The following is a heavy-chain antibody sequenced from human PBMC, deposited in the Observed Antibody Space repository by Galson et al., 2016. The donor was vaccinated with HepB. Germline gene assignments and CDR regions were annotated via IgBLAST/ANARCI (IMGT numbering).Heavy chain of an antibody. Sequence: SLRLSCAASGFTFSSFAMSWVRRVPGKGLEWVSAISGRGDRIRYAESVKGRFIISRDNSKNTLDVEMKNLRVEDAAVYYCAKEGWVGELLYGHFDFWGQGTLVTVSS. J-gene: IGHJ4*02. CDR1: GFTFSSFA. CDR2: ISGRGDRI. CDR3: AKEGWVGELLYGHFDF. D-gene: IGHD3-10*01. V-gene: IGHV3-23*01.